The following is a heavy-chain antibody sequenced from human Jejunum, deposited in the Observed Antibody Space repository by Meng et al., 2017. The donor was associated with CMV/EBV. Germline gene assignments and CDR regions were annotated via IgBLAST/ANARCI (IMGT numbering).Heavy chain of an antibody. Sequence: FIRSYWWSSIRQSPGKGLEWIGYIHHSGTTNRNPSLRSRAIMSVDTSNNQFSLKLTSVTAADTAVYYCARDSYHYGSSTYNWFDPWGQGILVTVSS. D-gene: IGHD3-10*01. CDR3: ARDSYHYGSSTYNWFDP. V-gene: IGHV4-59*01. CDR2: IHHSGTT. CDR1: FIRSYW. J-gene: IGHJ5*02.